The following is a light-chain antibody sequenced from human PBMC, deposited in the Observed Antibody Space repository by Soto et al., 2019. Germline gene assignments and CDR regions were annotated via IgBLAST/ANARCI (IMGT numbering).Light chain of an antibody. CDR1: SSNIGSNY. CDR3: AAWDDSLSSPV. Sequence: QSALTQPPSASGTPGQRVTISCSGSSSNIGSNYVYWYQQFPGTAPKLLIFRNNQRPSGVPDRISGSKSGTSASLAISGLRFEDEADYYCAAWDDSLSSPVFGGGTQLTVL. J-gene: IGLJ7*01. CDR2: RNN. V-gene: IGLV1-47*01.